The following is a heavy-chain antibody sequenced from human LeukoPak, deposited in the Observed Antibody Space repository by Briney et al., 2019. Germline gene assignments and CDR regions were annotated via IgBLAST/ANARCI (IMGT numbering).Heavy chain of an antibody. CDR2: ISGSDGST. D-gene: IGHD2-2*01. V-gene: IGHV3-23*01. CDR3: APLGYCSDTSCSDTDY. CDR1: GFTFDDYA. Sequence: PGRSLRLSCAASGFTFDDYAMHWVRQAPGKGLEWVSTISGSDGSTYYADSLKGRFTISRDNSKNTLYLQMNSLRAEDTAVYYCAPLGYCSDTSCSDTDYWGQGTLVTVSS. J-gene: IGHJ4*02.